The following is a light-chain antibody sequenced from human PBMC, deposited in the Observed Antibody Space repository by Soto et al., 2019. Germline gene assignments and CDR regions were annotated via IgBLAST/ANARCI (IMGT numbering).Light chain of an antibody. V-gene: IGKV3-15*01. CDR2: AAS. Sequence: ETVMTQSPATLSVSPGERASLSCRASQSVSSNLAWYHQKPGQPPRLLIYAASTRATGVSARFSGSGSGTEFTLTISSLQSEDFAVYYCQQYNNWPSITFGQGTRLEIK. CDR3: QQYNNWPSIT. J-gene: IGKJ5*01. CDR1: QSVSSN.